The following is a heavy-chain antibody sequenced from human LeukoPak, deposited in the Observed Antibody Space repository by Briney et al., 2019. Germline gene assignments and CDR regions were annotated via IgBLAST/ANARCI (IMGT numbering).Heavy chain of an antibody. CDR2: IWYDGSNK. CDR1: GFTFSSYG. Sequence: GGSLRLSCAASGFTFSSYGMHWVRQAPGRGLEWVAVIWYDGSNKYYPDSVKGRFTISRDNSKNTLYLQMNSLRAEDTAVYYCARAPAHSSGWFDDAFDIWGQGTMVTVSS. CDR3: ARAPAHSSGWFDDAFDI. J-gene: IGHJ3*02. V-gene: IGHV3-33*01. D-gene: IGHD6-19*01.